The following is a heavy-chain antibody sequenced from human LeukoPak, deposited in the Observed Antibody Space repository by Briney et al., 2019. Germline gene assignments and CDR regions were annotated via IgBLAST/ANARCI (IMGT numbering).Heavy chain of an antibody. V-gene: IGHV4-59*08. J-gene: IGHJ5*02. D-gene: IGHD6-13*01. CDR1: GSSINGHY. CDR3: AGLHFAAAEEFDP. CDR2: ICSTSSDSV. Sequence: PSETLSLTCTVSGSSINGHYWSWLRQPPGKGLEWIGYICSTSSDSVLYNPFLKSRVTLSFDTFNNQLSLSLTSVTAADTAIYYCAGLHFAAAEEFDPWGQGTLVTVSS.